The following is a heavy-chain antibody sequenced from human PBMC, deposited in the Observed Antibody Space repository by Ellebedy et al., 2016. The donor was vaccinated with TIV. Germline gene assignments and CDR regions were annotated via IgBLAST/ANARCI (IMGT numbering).Heavy chain of an antibody. D-gene: IGHD5-24*01. CDR2: LSDDGSNK. CDR1: GFTFSSYG. J-gene: IGHJ4*02. V-gene: IGHV3-30*18. Sequence: GESLKIPCAASGFTFSSYGMHWVRQAPGKGLEWVAVLSDDGSNKYYADSVKGRFTISRDDSKNTLYLQMDSLRAEDTAVYYCAKDLAAKWLQAFDYWGQGTLVTVSS. CDR3: AKDLAAKWLQAFDY.